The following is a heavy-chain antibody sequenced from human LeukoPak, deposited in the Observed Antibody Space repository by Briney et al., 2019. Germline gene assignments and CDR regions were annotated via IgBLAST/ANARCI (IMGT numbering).Heavy chain of an antibody. CDR1: GFTFDDYA. CDR3: AKSSGGRWLQSLDY. V-gene: IGHV3-9*01. Sequence: GGSLRLSCAASGFTFDDYAMHWVRQAPGKGLEWVSGISWNSGSIGYADSVKGRFTISRDNAKNSLYLQMNSLRAEDTALYYCAKSSGGRWLQSLDYCGQGILVAVSS. CDR2: ISWNSGSI. J-gene: IGHJ4*02. D-gene: IGHD5-24*01.